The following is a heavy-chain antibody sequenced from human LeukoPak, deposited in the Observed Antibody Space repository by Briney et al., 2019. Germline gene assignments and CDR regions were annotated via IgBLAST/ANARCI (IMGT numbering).Heavy chain of an antibody. J-gene: IGHJ3*02. CDR1: GFTFSSYS. D-gene: IGHD3-10*01. Sequence: GGSLRVSCAASGFTFSSYSMNWVRQAPGKGLEWVSSISSSSSDIYYADSVKGRFTISSDNAKNSLYLRMNSLRAEDTAVYYCARTSMVRGVIITYAFDIWGQGTMVTVSS. CDR3: ARTSMVRGVIITYAFDI. CDR2: ISSSSSDI. V-gene: IGHV3-21*01.